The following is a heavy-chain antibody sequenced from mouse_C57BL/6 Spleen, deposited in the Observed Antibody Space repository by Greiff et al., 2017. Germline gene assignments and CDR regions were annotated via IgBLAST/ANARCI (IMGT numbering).Heavy chain of an antibody. J-gene: IGHJ4*01. Sequence: DVHLVESGGGLVKPGGSLKLSCAASGFTFSSYAMSWVRQTPEKRLEWVATISDGGSYTYYPDNVKGRFTISRDNATNNLYLQMSHLKSEDTAMYYCAKDRGITTVVADDWGQGTSVTVSS. CDR2: ISDGGSYT. CDR1: GFTFSSYA. D-gene: IGHD1-1*01. V-gene: IGHV5-4*01. CDR3: AKDRGITTVVADD.